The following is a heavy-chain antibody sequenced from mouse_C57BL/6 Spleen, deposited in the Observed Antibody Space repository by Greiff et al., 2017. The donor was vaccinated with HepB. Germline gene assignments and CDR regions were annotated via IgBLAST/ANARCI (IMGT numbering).Heavy chain of an antibody. V-gene: IGHV1-22*01. Sequence: EVQLQQSGPELVKPGASVKMSCKASGYTFTDYNMHWVKQSHGKSLEWIGYINPNNGGTSYNQKFKGKATLTVNKSSSTAYMELRSLTSEDSAVYYCAKERYGNRFDYGGQGTTLTVSS. CDR3: AKERYGNRFDY. CDR2: INPNNGGT. D-gene: IGHD2-10*02. J-gene: IGHJ2*01. CDR1: GYTFTDYN.